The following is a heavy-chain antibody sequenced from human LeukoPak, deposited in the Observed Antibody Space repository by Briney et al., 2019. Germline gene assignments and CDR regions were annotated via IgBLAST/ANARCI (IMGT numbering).Heavy chain of an antibody. D-gene: IGHD3-16*01. Sequence: SETLSLTCAVSGASISSGGYFYSWIRQHPGEGLEWLAYIYYKGNTYYNPSLKSRLTISVDTSKNQFSLNLTSVSAADTAVYYCARDRQGPRSGASAFDIWGQGTMVTVSS. V-gene: IGHV4-31*11. CDR1: GASISSGGYF. CDR2: IYYKGNT. CDR3: ARDRQGPRSGASAFDI. J-gene: IGHJ3*02.